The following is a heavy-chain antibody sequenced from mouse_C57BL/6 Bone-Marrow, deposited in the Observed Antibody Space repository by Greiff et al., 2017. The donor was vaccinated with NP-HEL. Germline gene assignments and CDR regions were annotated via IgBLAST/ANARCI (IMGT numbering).Heavy chain of an antibody. J-gene: IGHJ1*03. CDR1: GFNIKDDY. CDR3: TTPAYYSNYWYFDV. Sequence: VQLKQSGAELVRPGASVKLSCTASGFNIKDDYMHWVKQRPEQGLEWIGWIDPENGDTEYASKFQGKATITADTSSNTAYLQLSSLTSEDTAVYYCTTPAYYSNYWYFDVWGTGTTVTVSS. CDR2: IDPENGDT. D-gene: IGHD2-5*01. V-gene: IGHV14-4*01.